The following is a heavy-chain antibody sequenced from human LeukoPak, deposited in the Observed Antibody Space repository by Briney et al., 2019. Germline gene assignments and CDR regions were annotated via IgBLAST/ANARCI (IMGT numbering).Heavy chain of an antibody. V-gene: IGHV3-15*01. CDR1: GFTFSSYW. D-gene: IGHD5-18*01. Sequence: GGSLRLSCAASGFTFSSYWMSWVRQAPGKGLEWIGRIKTTADGGTTDYVAPVKGRFTISRDDSKNTVYLQMNNLKTEDTAVYYCTTRSWIQLWLGSDYWGQGTLVTVSS. CDR2: IKTTADGGTT. CDR3: TTRSWIQLWLGSDY. J-gene: IGHJ4*02.